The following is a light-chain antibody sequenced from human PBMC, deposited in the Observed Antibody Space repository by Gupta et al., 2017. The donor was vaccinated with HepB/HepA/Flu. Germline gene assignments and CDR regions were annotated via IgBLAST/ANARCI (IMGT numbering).Light chain of an antibody. Sequence: QTVVTQEPSFSVSPGGTVTLTCGLSSGSVPISYFPTWYQQTPGQAPRTLISSTSSRSSGVPDRFSGSILGNKAALTITGAQADDESDYYCLLYMGIGIWMFGGGTKLTVL. V-gene: IGLV8-61*01. CDR1: SGSVPISYF. J-gene: IGLJ3*02. CDR2: STS. CDR3: LLYMGIGIWM.